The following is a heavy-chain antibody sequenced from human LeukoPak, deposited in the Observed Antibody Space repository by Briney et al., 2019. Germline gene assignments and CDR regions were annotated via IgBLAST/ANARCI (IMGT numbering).Heavy chain of an antibody. V-gene: IGHV3-23*01. J-gene: IGHJ4*02. D-gene: IGHD1-14*01. Sequence: GGSLRLSCAASGFTFSSYSMNWVRQAPGKGLEWVSAISGSGGSTYYADSVKGRFTISRDNSKNTLYLQMNSLRAEDTAVYYCAKDGVLRTIRDYFDYWGQGTLVTVSS. CDR2: ISGSGGST. CDR1: GFTFSSYS. CDR3: AKDGVLRTIRDYFDY.